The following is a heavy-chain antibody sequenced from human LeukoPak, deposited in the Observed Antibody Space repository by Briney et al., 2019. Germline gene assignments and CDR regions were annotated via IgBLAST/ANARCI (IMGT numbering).Heavy chain of an antibody. CDR1: GFTFSSYS. V-gene: IGHV3-48*01. D-gene: IGHD3-3*01. J-gene: IGHJ4*02. CDR2: ISTSSSTI. Sequence: PGGSLRLSCAASGFTFSSYSMNWVRQAPRKGLEWVSYISTSSSTIYYADSVKGRLTISRDNAKNSLYLQMNSLRAEDTAVYYCTTDLDLLRFLGWSEPDYWGQGTLVTVSS. CDR3: TTDLDLLRFLGWSEPDY.